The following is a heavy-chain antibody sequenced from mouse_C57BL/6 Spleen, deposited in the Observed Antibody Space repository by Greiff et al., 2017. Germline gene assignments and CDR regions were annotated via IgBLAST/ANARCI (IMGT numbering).Heavy chain of an antibody. CDR2: ILPGSGST. J-gene: IGHJ1*03. CDR1: GYTFPGYW. CDR3: ARGYYGSSYVGWYFDV. V-gene: IGHV1-9*01. Sequence: QVQLQQSGAELMKPGASVKLSCKATGYTFPGYWIEWVKQRPGHGLEWIGEILPGSGSTNYNGKFKGKATFTADTSSNTAYMQLSSLTTEDSAIYYCARGYYGSSYVGWYFDVWGTGTTVTVSS. D-gene: IGHD1-1*01.